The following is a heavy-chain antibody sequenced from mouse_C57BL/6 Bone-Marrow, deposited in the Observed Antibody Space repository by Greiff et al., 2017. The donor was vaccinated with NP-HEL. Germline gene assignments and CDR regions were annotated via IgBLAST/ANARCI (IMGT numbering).Heavy chain of an antibody. CDR3: AREAYYSNYEAY. Sequence: EVQLQQSGPVLVKPGASVKMSCKASGYTFTDYYMNWVKQSHRKSLEWIGVINPYNGGTSYNQKFKGKATLTVDKSSSTAYMELNSLTSEDSAVYYCAREAYYSNYEAYWGQGTTLTVSS. V-gene: IGHV1-19*01. CDR1: GYTFTDYY. J-gene: IGHJ2*01. CDR2: INPYNGGT. D-gene: IGHD2-5*01.